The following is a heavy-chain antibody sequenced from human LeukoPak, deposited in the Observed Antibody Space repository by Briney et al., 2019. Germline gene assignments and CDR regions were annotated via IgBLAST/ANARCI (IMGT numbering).Heavy chain of an antibody. D-gene: IGHD3-16*01. CDR2: IGNRGTTI. J-gene: IGHJ4*02. CDR1: GFTFSSYE. Sequence: GGSLRLSCAASGFTFSSYEMNWVRQAPGKGLEWVSHIGNRGTTIFYADSVKGRLTISRDNAKNSLSLQMNSLRAEDAAIYYCARGDRLTTLDCWGQGTLVTVS. V-gene: IGHV3-48*03. CDR3: ARGDRLTTLDC.